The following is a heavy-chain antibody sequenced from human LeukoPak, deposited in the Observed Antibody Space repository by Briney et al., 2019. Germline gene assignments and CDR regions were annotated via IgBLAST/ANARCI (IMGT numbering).Heavy chain of an antibody. J-gene: IGHJ6*04. CDR2: IKEDGSEK. CDR3: AELGITMIGGV. CDR1: GFTFSHYW. V-gene: IGHV3-7*01. D-gene: IGHD3-10*02. Sequence: HPGGSLRLSCAPSGFTFSHYWMSWVRQAPGKGLEWVANIKEDGSEKYYVDSVKGRFTISRDNAKNSLYLQMNSLRAEDTAVYYCAELGITMIGGVWGKGTTVTISS.